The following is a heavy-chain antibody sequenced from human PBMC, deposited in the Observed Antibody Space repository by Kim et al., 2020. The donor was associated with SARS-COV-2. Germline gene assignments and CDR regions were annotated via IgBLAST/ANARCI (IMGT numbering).Heavy chain of an antibody. J-gene: IGHJ5*02. CDR3: ARDAGRIAAAGFDP. Sequence: AVTVKSRITINPDTSQNQFSLPLNSVTPEDTAVYYCARDAGRIAAAGFDPWGQGTLVTVSS. V-gene: IGHV6-1*01. D-gene: IGHD6-13*01.